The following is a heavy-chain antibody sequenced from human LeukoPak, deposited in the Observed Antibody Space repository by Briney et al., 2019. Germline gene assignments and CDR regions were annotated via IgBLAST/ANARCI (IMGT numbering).Heavy chain of an antibody. CDR3: ARVLADNSGCYHFDY. CDR2: VYSGGST. J-gene: IGHJ4*02. V-gene: IGHV3-66*02. Sequence: GGSLRRSCAASAFTVSNNYMSWVRQAPGKGLEWVSVVYSGGSTNYADSVNGRFTISRDNFKNTLYLQMNSLRAEDTAVYYWARVLADNSGCYHFDYWGQGTLVAVSS. D-gene: IGHD6-19*01. CDR1: AFTVSNNY.